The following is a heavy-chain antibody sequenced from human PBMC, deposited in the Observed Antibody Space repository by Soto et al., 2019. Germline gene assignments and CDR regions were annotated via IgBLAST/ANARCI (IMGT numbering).Heavy chain of an antibody. J-gene: IGHJ6*02. V-gene: IGHV3-21*01. CDR2: ISSSSSCI. Sequence: PLRLSWTSPKVTCYSCSRNLVLDTPLKGLEWVSSISSSSSCIYYADSVKGRFTISRDNAKNSLYLQMNSLRAEDTAVYYCARVLLRLGEPKPCMDVWGQGTTVTVSS. CDR3: ARVLLRLGEPKPCMDV. CDR1: KVTCYSCS. D-gene: IGHD5-12*01.